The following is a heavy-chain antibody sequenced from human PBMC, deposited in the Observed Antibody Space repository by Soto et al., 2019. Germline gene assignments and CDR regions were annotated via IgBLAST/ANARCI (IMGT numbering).Heavy chain of an antibody. D-gene: IGHD3-16*01. CDR2: IYYSGST. Sequence: PSETLSLTCTVSGGSVSSGSYYWSWIRQPPGKGPEWIGYIYYSGSTNYNPSLKSRDTISVDTSKNQFSLKLSSVTAADTAVYYCARSRVWGSKPFDYWGQGTLVTVSS. CDR3: ARSRVWGSKPFDY. CDR1: GGSVSSGSYY. V-gene: IGHV4-61*01. J-gene: IGHJ4*02.